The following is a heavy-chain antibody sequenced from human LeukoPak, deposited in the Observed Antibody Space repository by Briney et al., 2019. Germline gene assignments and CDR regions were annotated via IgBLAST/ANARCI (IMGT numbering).Heavy chain of an antibody. D-gene: IGHD1-14*01. J-gene: IGHJ4*02. Sequence: GGSLRLSCAASGFTVITNDMTWVRQAPGEGLEWVSVLYSDGNTKYADSVQGRFTISRDNSKNTLYLEMNSLSPDDTAVYYCARGVEPLAANTLAYWGQGTLVTVPS. CDR1: GFTVITND. CDR2: LYSDGNT. V-gene: IGHV3-53*01. CDR3: ARGVEPLAANTLAY.